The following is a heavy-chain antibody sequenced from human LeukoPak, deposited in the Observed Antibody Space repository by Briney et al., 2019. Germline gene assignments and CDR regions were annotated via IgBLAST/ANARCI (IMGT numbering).Heavy chain of an antibody. J-gene: IGHJ4*02. D-gene: IGHD6-19*01. V-gene: IGHV3-33*06. CDR3: AKTAVAGKDGGRRNYFDY. Sequence: GRSLRLSCAASGLTFSSYGMHWVRQAPGKGLEWVAVIWYEGSNKYYADSVKGRFTISRDNSKNTLYLQMNSLRAEDTADYYCAKTAVAGKDGGRRNYFDYWGQGTLVTVSS. CDR2: IWYEGSNK. CDR1: GLTFSSYG.